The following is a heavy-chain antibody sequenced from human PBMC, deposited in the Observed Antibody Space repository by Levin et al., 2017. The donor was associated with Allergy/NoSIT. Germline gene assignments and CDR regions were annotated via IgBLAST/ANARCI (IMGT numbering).Heavy chain of an antibody. CDR3: AKLHEASNSAFDI. CDR1: GASIGSDSLY. D-gene: IGHD2/OR15-2a*01. J-gene: IGHJ3*02. Sequence: SETLSLTCTVSGASIGSDSLYWSWVRQPPGGGLEWIGYVYYTGFTNYNPSLETRVTLSVVPSKNQFSLEVRSVTAADTAVYYCAKLHEASNSAFDIWGQGTMVTVSS. V-gene: IGHV4-61*01. CDR2: VYYTGFT.